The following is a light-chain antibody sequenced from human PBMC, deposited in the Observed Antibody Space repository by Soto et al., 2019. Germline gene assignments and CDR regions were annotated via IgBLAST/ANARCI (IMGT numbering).Light chain of an antibody. CDR2: DAS. CDR3: QQYDNLPLT. CDR1: QDISNY. Sequence: DIQLTQSQYSLSAFVGDRVTITCQASQDISNYLNWYQQKPGKAPKLLIYDASNLETGVPSRFSGSGSGTDFTFTISSLQPEDIATYYCQQYDNLPLTFGGGTKVDIK. V-gene: IGKV1-33*01. J-gene: IGKJ4*01.